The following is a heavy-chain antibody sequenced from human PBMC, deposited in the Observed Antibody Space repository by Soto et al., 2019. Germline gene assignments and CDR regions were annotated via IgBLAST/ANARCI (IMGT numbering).Heavy chain of an antibody. Sequence: QLQLRESGSRLVQPSQTLSLTCTASGGSITTSGYCWTWIRQPPGGGLEGFGSIYLTGRSYLSPSHEIRVIRSLSKSTNQFSLYLTSVMVSVTALYFCAIDMTAFGVAPGCCMDVCGQGTTVTV. CDR1: GGSITTSGYC. CDR2: IYLTGRS. D-gene: IGHD3-3*01. V-gene: IGHV4-30-2*01. J-gene: IGHJ6*02. CDR3: AIDMTAFGVAPGCCMDV.